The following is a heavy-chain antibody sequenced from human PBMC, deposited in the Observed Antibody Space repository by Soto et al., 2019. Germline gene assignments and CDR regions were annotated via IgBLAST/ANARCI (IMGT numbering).Heavy chain of an antibody. V-gene: IGHV3-21*01. Sequence: GGSLRLSCAASGFTFSSYSMNWVRQAPGKGLEWVSSISSSSSCIDYADSVKGRFTISRDNAKNSLYLQMNSLRAEDTAVYYCASAGRDSSSWYYFDYWGQGTLVTVSS. CDR2: ISSSSSCI. J-gene: IGHJ4*02. CDR3: ASAGRDSSSWYYFDY. D-gene: IGHD6-13*01. CDR1: GFTFSSYS.